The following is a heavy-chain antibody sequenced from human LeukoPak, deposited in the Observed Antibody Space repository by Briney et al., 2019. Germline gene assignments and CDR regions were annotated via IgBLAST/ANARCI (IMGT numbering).Heavy chain of an antibody. Sequence: PSETLSLTCTVSGDSISSSSYYWSWIRQPPGKGLEWIGYIYYSGSTNYDPSLKSRVTISVDTSKNQFSLKLSSVTAADTAVYYCAREPYGFNWFDPWGQGTLVTVSS. D-gene: IGHD3-3*01. CDR2: IYYSGST. J-gene: IGHJ5*02. V-gene: IGHV4-61*01. CDR1: GDSISSSSYY. CDR3: AREPYGFNWFDP.